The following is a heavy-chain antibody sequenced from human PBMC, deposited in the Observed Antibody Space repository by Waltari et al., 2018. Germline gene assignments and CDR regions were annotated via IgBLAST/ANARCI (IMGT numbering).Heavy chain of an antibody. D-gene: IGHD4-4*01. CDR2: IYTSGST. CDR3: ARDSNYLENAFDI. J-gene: IGHJ3*02. Sequence: QVQLQESGPGLVKPSQTLSLTCTVSGGSISSGSYSWSWFRQPAGKGLEWIGYIYTSGSTNYNPSLKSRVTISVDTSKNQFSLKLSSVTAADTAVYYCARDSNYLENAFDIWGQGTMVTVSS. V-gene: IGHV4-61*09. CDR1: GGSISSGSYS.